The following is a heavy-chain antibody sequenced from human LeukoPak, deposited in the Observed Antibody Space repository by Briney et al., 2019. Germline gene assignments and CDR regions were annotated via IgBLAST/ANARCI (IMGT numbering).Heavy chain of an antibody. CDR1: GVTFSNYE. V-gene: IGHV3-48*03. Sequence: PGGSLRLSCAVSGVTFSNYEMNWVRQAPGKGLEWLSHISSSGTIIYYADSVKGRFTISKDNAKNSLYLQMNSLRAEDTAVYYCAGLFLELSDVWGQGTLVTVSS. CDR3: AGLFLELSDV. J-gene: IGHJ4*02. CDR2: ISSSGTII. D-gene: IGHD3-3*01.